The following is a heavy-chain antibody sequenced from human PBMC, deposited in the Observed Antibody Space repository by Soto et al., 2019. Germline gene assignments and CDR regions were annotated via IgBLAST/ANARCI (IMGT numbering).Heavy chain of an antibody. CDR2: IYYSGST. CDR1: GGSISSGDYY. J-gene: IGHJ5*02. V-gene: IGHV4-30-4*01. Sequence: SETLSLTCTVSGGSISSGDYYWSWIRQPPGKGLEWIGYIYYSGSTYYNPSLKSRVTISVDTSKNQFSLKLSSVTAADTAVYYCARAPDSSGFLSWFDPWGQGTLVTVSS. CDR3: ARAPDSSGFLSWFDP. D-gene: IGHD3-22*01.